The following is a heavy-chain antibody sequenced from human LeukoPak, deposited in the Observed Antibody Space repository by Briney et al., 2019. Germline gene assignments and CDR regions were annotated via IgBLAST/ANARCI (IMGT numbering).Heavy chain of an antibody. V-gene: IGHV4-39*07. D-gene: IGHD3-3*01. J-gene: IGHJ6*03. CDR1: GGSISSSSYY. CDR2: IYYSGST. Sequence: SETLSLTCTVSGGSISSSSYYWGWIRQPPGKGLEWIGSIYYSGSTYYNPSLKSRVTISVDTSKNQFSLKLSSVTAADTAVYYCARVRRTIFGVVIIPDYYYYYYMDVWGKGTPVTVSS. CDR3: ARVRRTIFGVVIIPDYYYYYYMDV.